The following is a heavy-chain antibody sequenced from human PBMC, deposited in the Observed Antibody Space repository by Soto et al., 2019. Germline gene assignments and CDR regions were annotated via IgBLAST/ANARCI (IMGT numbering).Heavy chain of an antibody. J-gene: IGHJ3*02. V-gene: IGHV3-74*01. CDR3: AKDRKDYGDFLDAFDI. CDR2: INTDGSIT. CDR1: GLIFSNYK. Sequence: GGSLRLSCAASGLIFSNYKMHWVRQAPGKGLVWVSRINTDGSITDYADSVKGRFTVPRDNAKNTLYLQMNSLTAEDTAVYYCAKDRKDYGDFLDAFDIWGQGSMVTVSS. D-gene: IGHD4-17*01.